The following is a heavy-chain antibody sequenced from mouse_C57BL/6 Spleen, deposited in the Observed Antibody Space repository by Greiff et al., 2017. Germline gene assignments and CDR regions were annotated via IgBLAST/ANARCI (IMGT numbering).Heavy chain of an antibody. J-gene: IGHJ4*01. CDR3: ARHYGDGDDAMDY. D-gene: IGHD2-13*01. CDR1: GYTFTRYT. Sequence: QVQLQQSGAELARPGASVKMSCKASGYTFTRYTMHWVKQRPGQGLEWIGYINPSRGYTKYNQKFKDKATLTSDKSASTAYMRLRSLTSEVSAVYYCARHYGDGDDAMDYWGQGTSVTVSS. V-gene: IGHV1-4*01. CDR2: INPSRGYT.